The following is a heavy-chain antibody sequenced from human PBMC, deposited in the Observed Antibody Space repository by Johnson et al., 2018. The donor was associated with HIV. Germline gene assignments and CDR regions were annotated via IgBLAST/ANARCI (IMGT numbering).Heavy chain of an antibody. V-gene: IGHV3-11*04. CDR3: AKSTWELRHLDAFDI. CDR1: GFTFSDYY. Sequence: VQLVESGGGLVKPGGSLRLSCAASGFTFSDYYMSWIRQAPGKGLEWVSYISYSASSMFYADSLQGRFIISRDNAKNSLYLQMNSLRAEDTAVYYCAKSTWELRHLDAFDIWGQGTMVTVSS. CDR2: ISYSASSM. J-gene: IGHJ3*02. D-gene: IGHD1-26*01.